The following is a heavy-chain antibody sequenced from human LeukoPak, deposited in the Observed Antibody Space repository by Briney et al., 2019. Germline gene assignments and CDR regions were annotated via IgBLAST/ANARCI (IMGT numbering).Heavy chain of an antibody. CDR1: GGSFSGYY. J-gene: IGHJ6*03. CDR2: INHSGST. V-gene: IGHV4-34*01. Sequence: TPSETLSLTCAVYGGSFSGYYWSWIRQPPGKGLEWIGEINHSGSTNYNPSLKSRVTISVDTSKNQFSLKLSSVTAADTAVYYCARVPAAISGVTYYYYYYMDVWGKGTTVTVSS. CDR3: ARVPAAISGVTYYYYYYMDV. D-gene: IGHD2-2*01.